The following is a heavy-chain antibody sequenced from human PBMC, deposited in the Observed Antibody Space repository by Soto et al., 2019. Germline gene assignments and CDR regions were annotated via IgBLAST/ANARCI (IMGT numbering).Heavy chain of an antibody. CDR3: AKDIGEYSSGWLHDAFDI. CDR1: GFTFDDYA. CDR2: ISWNSGSI. D-gene: IGHD6-19*01. Sequence: GGSLRLSCAASGFTFDDYAMHWVRQAPGKGLEWVSGISWNSGSIGYADSVKGRFTISRDNAKNSLYLQMNSLRAEDTALYYCAKDIGEYSSGWLHDAFDIWGQGTMVTVSS. J-gene: IGHJ3*02. V-gene: IGHV3-9*01.